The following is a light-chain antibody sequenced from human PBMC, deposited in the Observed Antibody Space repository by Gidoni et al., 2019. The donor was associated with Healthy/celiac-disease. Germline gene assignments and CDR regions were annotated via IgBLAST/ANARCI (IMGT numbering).Light chain of an antibody. J-gene: IGKJ1*01. CDR2: AAS. CDR3: QQSYSTPRT. V-gene: IGKV1-39*01. Sequence: DIKMNQSPSSLSASVRDRVTITCRASQSISSYLNWYQQKPGKAPKLLIYAASSLQSGVPSRFSGSGSGTDFTLTISSLQPEDFATYYCQQSYSTPRTFGQGTKVEIK. CDR1: QSISSY.